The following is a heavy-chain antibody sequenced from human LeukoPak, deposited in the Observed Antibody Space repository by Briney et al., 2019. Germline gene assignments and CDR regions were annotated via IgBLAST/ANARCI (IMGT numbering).Heavy chain of an antibody. V-gene: IGHV4-59*01. CDR3: ARGYYDILTGENYYYYYMDV. J-gene: IGHJ6*03. D-gene: IGHD3-9*01. CDR2: IYYSGST. Sequence: PSETLSLTCTVSGGSISSYYWSWIRQPPGKGLEWIGYIYYSGSTNYNPSLKSRVTISVDTSKNQFSLKLISVTAADTAVYYCARGYYDILTGENYYYYYMDVWGKGTTVTVSS. CDR1: GGSISSYY.